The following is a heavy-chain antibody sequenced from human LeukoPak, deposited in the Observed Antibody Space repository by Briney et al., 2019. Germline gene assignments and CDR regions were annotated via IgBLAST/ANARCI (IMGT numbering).Heavy chain of an antibody. V-gene: IGHV3-30*04. CDR3: ARDWGHYSGSYYVY. Sequence: GGSLRLSCAASGFTFSSYAMHWVRQAPGKGLEWVAVISYDGSNKYYADSVKGRFTISRDNSKNTLYLQMNSLRAEDTAVYYCARDWGHYSGSYYVYWGQGTLVTVSS. CDR1: GFTFSSYA. D-gene: IGHD1-26*01. J-gene: IGHJ4*02. CDR2: ISYDGSNK.